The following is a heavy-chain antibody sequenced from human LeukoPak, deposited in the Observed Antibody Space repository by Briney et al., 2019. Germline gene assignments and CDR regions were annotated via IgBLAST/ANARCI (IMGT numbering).Heavy chain of an antibody. CDR1: GFTFSSYA. D-gene: IGHD3-3*01. CDR3: ARDHPNYDFWSCSITYMMDV. V-gene: IGHV3-64*01. J-gene: IGHJ6*02. Sequence: GGSLRLSCAASGFTFSSYAMHWVRQAPGKGLEYVSAISSDGGSTYYANSVKGRFTISRDNSKNTLYLQMGSLRAEDMAVYYCARDHPNYDFWSCSITYMMDVWGQGTTVTVSS. CDR2: ISSDGGST.